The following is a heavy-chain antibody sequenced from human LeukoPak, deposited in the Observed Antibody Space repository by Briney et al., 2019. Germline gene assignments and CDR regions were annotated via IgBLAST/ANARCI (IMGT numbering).Heavy chain of an antibody. D-gene: IGHD6-13*01. CDR1: GFTFSSYD. J-gene: IGHJ4*02. CDR3: ARGYSSSWYDDFDY. Sequence: ARSLRLSCSASGFTFSSYDMHWVRQAPGKGLEWVAVISYDGSNKYYADSVKGRFTISRDNSKNTLYLQMNSLRAEDTAVYYCARGYSSSWYDDFDYWGQGTLVTVSS. CDR2: ISYDGSNK. V-gene: IGHV3-30-3*01.